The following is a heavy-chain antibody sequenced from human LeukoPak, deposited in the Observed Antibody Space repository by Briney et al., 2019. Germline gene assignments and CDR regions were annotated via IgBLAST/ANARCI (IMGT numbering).Heavy chain of an antibody. J-gene: IGHJ4*02. CDR2: IYTSGGT. CDR3: ARAAEYSSGWYLFDF. D-gene: IGHD6-19*01. Sequence: PSETLSLTCTVSGGSISNYYWTWIRQPAGKGLEWIGRIYTSGGTNYNPSLKSRATMSVDTSTNQFSLKLSSVTAADTAMYYCARAAEYSSGWYLFDFWGQGILVTVSA. V-gene: IGHV4-4*07. CDR1: GGSISNYY.